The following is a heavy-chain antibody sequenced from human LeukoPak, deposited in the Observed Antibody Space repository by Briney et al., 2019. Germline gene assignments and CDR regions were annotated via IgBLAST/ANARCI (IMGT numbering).Heavy chain of an antibody. V-gene: IGHV1-69*01. CDR3: ARDRVTMVRGVIGYGMDV. CDR1: GGTFSSYA. D-gene: IGHD3-10*01. CDR2: IIPIFGTA. Sequence: GSSVKVSCKASGGTFSSYAISWVRQAPGQGLEWMGGIIPIFGTANYAQKFQGRVTITADGSTSTAYMELSSLRSEDTAVYYCARDRVTMVRGVIGYGMDVWGEGTAVTVSS. J-gene: IGHJ6*04.